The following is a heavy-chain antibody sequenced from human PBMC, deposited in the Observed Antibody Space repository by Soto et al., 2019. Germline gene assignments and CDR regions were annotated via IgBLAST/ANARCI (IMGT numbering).Heavy chain of an antibody. J-gene: IGHJ4*02. CDR3: ARDDGFVVVTPFMDY. D-gene: IGHD3-3*01. CDR1: GDSISSGRYH. Sequence: QLQLQESGPGLVKPSETLSLICTVSGDSISSGRYHWGWIRQPPGKGLEFIATIHYTGNTHYNPSLRSRVTIFVDTSKSQFSLRLSSVTAADTAVYYCARDDGFVVVTPFMDYWGQGTLVTVSS. V-gene: IGHV4-39*02. CDR2: IHYTGNT.